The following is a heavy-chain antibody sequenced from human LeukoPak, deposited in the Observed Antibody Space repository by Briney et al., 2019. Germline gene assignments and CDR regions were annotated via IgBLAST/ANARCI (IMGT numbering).Heavy chain of an antibody. CDR1: GFTFSTYW. CDR3: ASERGSGWYVFDD. D-gene: IGHD6-19*01. CDR2: IKQDGSEK. Sequence: GGSLRLSCAASGFTFSTYWMNWVRQAPGKGLEWVANIKQDGSEKYYVDSVKGRFTISRDNAKNSLYLQMNSLRVEDTAVYFCASERGSGWYVFDDWGQGTVVTVSS. J-gene: IGHJ4*02. V-gene: IGHV3-7*01.